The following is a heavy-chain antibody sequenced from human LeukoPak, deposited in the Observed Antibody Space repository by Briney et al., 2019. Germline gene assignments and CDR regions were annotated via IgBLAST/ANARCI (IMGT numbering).Heavy chain of an antibody. Sequence: GRSLRLSCAASGFTFSSYAMHWVRQAPGKGLEWVAVISYDGSNKYYADSVKGRFTISRDNSKNTLYLQMNSLRAEDTAVYYCAREGPERELLWFGEAARGASDIWGQGTMVTVSS. CDR3: AREGPERELLWFGEAARGASDI. CDR1: GFTFSSYA. J-gene: IGHJ3*02. V-gene: IGHV3-30-3*01. D-gene: IGHD3-10*01. CDR2: ISYDGSNK.